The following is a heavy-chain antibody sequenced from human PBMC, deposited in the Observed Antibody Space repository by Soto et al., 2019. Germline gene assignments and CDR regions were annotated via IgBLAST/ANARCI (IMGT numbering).Heavy chain of an antibody. CDR3: ARTGAVAGRSDAFDI. D-gene: IGHD6-19*01. Sequence: TLSLTCTVSGGSISSGGYYWSWIRQHPGKGLEWIGYIYYSGSTYYNPSLKSRVTISVDTSKNQFSLKLSSVTAADTAVYYCARTGAVAGRSDAFDIRGQRTMVTVSS. CDR2: IYYSGST. J-gene: IGHJ3*02. V-gene: IGHV4-31*03. CDR1: GGSISSGGYY.